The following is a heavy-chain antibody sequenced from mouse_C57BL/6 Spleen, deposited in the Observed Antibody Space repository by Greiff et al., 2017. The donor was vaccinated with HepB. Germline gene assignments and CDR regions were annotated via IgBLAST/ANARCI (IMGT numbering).Heavy chain of an antibody. CDR3: ATSYDYDGGYYFDY. CDR1: GFTFSDYY. D-gene: IGHD2-4*01. V-gene: IGHV5-12*01. CDR2: ISNGGGST. Sequence: EVKLVESGGGLVQPGGSLKLSCAASGFTFSDYYMYWVRQTPEKRLEWVAYISNGGGSTYYPDTVKGRFTISRDNAKNTLYLQMSRLKSEDTAMYYCATSYDYDGGYYFDYWGQGTTLTVSS. J-gene: IGHJ2*01.